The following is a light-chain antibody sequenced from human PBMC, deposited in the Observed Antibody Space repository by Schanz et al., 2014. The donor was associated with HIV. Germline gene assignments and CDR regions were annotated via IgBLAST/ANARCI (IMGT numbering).Light chain of an antibody. CDR1: QSISSDY. J-gene: IGKJ3*01. CDR3: HHYGGS. CDR2: GAS. Sequence: PGARATLSCRTTQSISSDYLAWYQQRPGQPPRLLIYGASSRATGIPDRFSGSGSGTDFTLTISGLEPEDFAVYYCHHYGGSFGPGTTVDYK. V-gene: IGKV3-20*01.